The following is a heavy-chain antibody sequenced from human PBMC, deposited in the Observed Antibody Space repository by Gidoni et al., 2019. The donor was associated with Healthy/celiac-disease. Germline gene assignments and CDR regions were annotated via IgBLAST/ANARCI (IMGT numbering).Heavy chain of an antibody. CDR1: GGTFSSYA. V-gene: IGHV1-69*04. Sequence: QVQLVQSGAEVKKPGSSVKVSCKASGGTFSSYAISWVRQAPGQGLEWMGRIIPILGIANYAQKFQGRVTITADKSTSTAYMELSSLRSEDTAVYYCARAVSYYDSSGYRDWYFDLWGRGTLVTVSS. D-gene: IGHD3-22*01. J-gene: IGHJ2*01. CDR3: ARAVSYYDSSGYRDWYFDL. CDR2: IIPILGIA.